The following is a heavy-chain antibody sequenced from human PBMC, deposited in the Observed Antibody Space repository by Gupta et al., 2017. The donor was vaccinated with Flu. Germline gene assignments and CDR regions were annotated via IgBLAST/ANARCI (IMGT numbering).Heavy chain of an antibody. V-gene: IGHV1-18*01. CDR1: GYTFTSYG. D-gene: IGHD6-19*01. J-gene: IGHJ4*02. Sequence: QVQLVQSGAEVKKPGASVKVSCKASGYTFTSYGISWVRQAPGQGLEWMGWISAYNGNTNYAQKLQGRVTMTTDTSTSTAYMELRSLRSDXTAVYYCAXDSSYDSSGWYSYWGQGTLVTVSS. CDR3: AXDSSYDSSGWYSY. CDR2: ISAYNGNT.